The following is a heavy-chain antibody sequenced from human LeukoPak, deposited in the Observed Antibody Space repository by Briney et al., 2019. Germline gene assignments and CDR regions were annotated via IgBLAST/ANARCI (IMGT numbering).Heavy chain of an antibody. J-gene: IGHJ3*02. CDR1: GFTFTSSA. CDR2: IVVGSGNT. D-gene: IGHD4-17*01. V-gene: IGHV1-58*02. Sequence: SVKVSCKASGFTFTSSAMQWVRQARGQRLEWRGWIVVGSGNTNYAQKFQERVTITRDMSTSTAYMELSSLRSEDTAVYYCAADRYGDYGDAFDIWGQGTMVTVSS. CDR3: AADRYGDYGDAFDI.